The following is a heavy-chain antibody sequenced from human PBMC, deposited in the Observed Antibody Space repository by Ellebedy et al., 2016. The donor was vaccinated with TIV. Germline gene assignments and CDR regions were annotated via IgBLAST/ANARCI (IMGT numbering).Heavy chain of an antibody. Sequence: SETLSLTCTVSGGSISGHFWSWIRQPPGKGLEWIGYIYYSGSTTYNPSLNSRVTMSADTSKNQFSLKLSSVTAADTAVYYCARPAGYCSGGSCFDYWGQGTLVTVSS. V-gene: IGHV4-59*11. CDR2: IYYSGST. D-gene: IGHD2-15*01. CDR3: ARPAGYCSGGSCFDY. CDR1: GGSISGHF. J-gene: IGHJ4*02.